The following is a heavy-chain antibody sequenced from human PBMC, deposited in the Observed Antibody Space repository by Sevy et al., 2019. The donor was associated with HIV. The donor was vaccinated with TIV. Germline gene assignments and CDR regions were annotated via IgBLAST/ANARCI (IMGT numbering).Heavy chain of an antibody. J-gene: IGHJ4*02. V-gene: IGHV3-23*01. CDR1: GFTSSSYA. D-gene: IGHD3-9*01. CDR3: ARDRATSATGTLFDY. Sequence: GGSLRLSCAASGFTSSSYAMSWVRQPPGRGLEWVSTLSDSGVSTYYADSVKGRLTNSRDNSKNILYLQMNSLRADDTAVYYCARDRATSATGTLFDYWGQGTLVTVSS. CDR2: LSDSGVST.